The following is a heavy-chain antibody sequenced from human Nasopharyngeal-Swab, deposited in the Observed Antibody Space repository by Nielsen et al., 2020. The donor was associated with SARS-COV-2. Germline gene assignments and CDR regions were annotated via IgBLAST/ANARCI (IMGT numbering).Heavy chain of an antibody. CDR3: ARERHDYVWGSYRYTKSY. J-gene: IGHJ4*02. CDR2: ISYDGSNK. Sequence: GESLKISCAASGFTFSSYAMHWVRQAPGKGLEWVAVISYDGSNKYYADSVKGRFTISRDNSKNTLYLQMNSLRSEDTAVYYCARERHDYVWGSYRYTKSYWGQGTLVTVSS. V-gene: IGHV3-30*04. D-gene: IGHD3-16*02. CDR1: GFTFSSYA.